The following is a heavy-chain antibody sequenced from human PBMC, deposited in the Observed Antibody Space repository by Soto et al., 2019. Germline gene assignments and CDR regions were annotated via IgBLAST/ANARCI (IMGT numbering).Heavy chain of an antibody. Sequence: QVLLVESGGGVVQPGRSLRLSCAASGFTFSSYAMHWVRQAPGKGLEWVAVISYDGSNKYYADSVKGRFTISRDNSKNTLYLQMNSLRAEDTAVYYCARDGSPITFDPWGQGTLVTVSS. CDR2: ISYDGSNK. D-gene: IGHD1-26*01. J-gene: IGHJ5*02. V-gene: IGHV3-30-3*01. CDR1: GFTFSSYA. CDR3: ARDGSPITFDP.